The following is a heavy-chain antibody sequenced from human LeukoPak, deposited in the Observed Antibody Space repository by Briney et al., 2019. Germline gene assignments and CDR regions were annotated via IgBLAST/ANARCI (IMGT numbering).Heavy chain of an antibody. CDR1: GFTFSGYF. CDR3: ARGGDCGTTSCYYFDF. V-gene: IGHV3-21*01. J-gene: IGHJ4*02. CDR2: VCTIGYYI. D-gene: IGHD2-2*01. Sequence: PGGSLRLSCAASGFTFSGYFMNWVRQAPGKGLEWVSSVCTIGYYIYYADSVKGRFSISRDNAKNSLYLQMNSLRAEDTAVYYCARGGDCGTTSCYYFDFWGQGTRVTVSS.